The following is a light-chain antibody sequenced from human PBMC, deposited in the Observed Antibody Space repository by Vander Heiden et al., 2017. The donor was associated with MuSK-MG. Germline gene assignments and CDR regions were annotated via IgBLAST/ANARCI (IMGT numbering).Light chain of an antibody. J-gene: IGLJ2*01. Sequence: SSAVLQPPSVSVSPARTAHITCSGDTLQDQYASWYRPRPGQSPVLVIYEDSKRPPGSPERFSGSQAGNTATLTLRGTQARDEGDYYCQPGYSRTVFFGGGTKLTVL. CDR1: TLQDQY. CDR3: QPGYSRTVF. V-gene: IGLV3-1*01. CDR2: EDS.